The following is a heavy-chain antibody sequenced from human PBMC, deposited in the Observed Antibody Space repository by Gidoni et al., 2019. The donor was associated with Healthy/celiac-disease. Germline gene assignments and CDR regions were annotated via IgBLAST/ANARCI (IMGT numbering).Heavy chain of an antibody. CDR1: GGSISSSSYY. CDR2: SYYSGST. Sequence: QLQLQESGPGLVKPSETLSLTCTVSGGSISSSSYYWGWIRQPPGKGLEWIGSSYYSGSTYYNPSLKSRVTISVDTSKHQFSLKLSSVTAADTAVYYCARGEDTAMVFDYWGQGTLVTVSS. J-gene: IGHJ4*02. CDR3: ARGEDTAMVFDY. D-gene: IGHD5-18*01. V-gene: IGHV4-39*01.